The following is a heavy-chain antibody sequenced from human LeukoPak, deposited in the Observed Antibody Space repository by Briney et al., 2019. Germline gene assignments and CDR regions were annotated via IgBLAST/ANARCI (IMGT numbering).Heavy chain of an antibody. Sequence: ASVKVSCKASGYTFTSYGISWVRQAPGQGLEWMGWISAYNGNINYAQKLQGRVTMTTDTSTSTAYMELRSLRSDDTAVYYCARVDQDSLYYYGSGYGMDVWGQGTTVTVSS. D-gene: IGHD3-10*01. CDR2: ISAYNGNI. CDR3: ARVDQDSLYYYGSGYGMDV. J-gene: IGHJ6*02. V-gene: IGHV1-18*01. CDR1: GYTFTSYG.